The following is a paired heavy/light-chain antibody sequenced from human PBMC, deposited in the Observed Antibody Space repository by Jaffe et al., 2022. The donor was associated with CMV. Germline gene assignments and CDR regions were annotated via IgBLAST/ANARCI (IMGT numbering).Heavy chain of an antibody. CDR2: INHSGST. Sequence: QVQLHQWGAGLLKPSETLSLTCAVYGGSFSGYYWNWIRQPPGKGLEWIGEINHSGSTNYNPSLKSRVTISVDTSKNQFSLKLSSVTAADTAVYYCARGKNLLLWFGDLPPFDYWGQGTLVTVSS. CDR1: GGSFSGYY. J-gene: IGHJ4*02. CDR3: ARGKNLLLWFGDLPPFDY. D-gene: IGHD3-10*01. V-gene: IGHV4-34*01.
Light chain of an antibody. CDR1: SGINVGTYS. J-gene: IGLJ3*02. Sequence: QAVLTQPSSLSASPGASASLTCTLRSGINVGTYSIYWYQQKPGSPPQYLLRYKSDSDSRQGSGVPSRFSGSKDASANAGILLISGLQSEDEGDYYCMIWHSSAWVFGGGTKLTVL. CDR2: YKSDSDS. V-gene: IGLV5-45*03. CDR3: MIWHSSAWV.